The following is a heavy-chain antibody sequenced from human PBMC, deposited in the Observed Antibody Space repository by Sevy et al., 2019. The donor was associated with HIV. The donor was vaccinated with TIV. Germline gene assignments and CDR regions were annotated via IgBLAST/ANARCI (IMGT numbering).Heavy chain of an antibody. D-gene: IGHD3-22*01. CDR1: GYSFTSHW. CDR2: IYPDDSAS. CDR3: ATSRSGYFDSSGYYIY. Sequence: GESLKISCKGSGYSFTSHWIGWVCHMPGKGLEWMGIIYPDDSASRYSPSFQGQVTFSADKSISTAYLQWSSLKASDTAMYYCATSRSGYFDSSGYYIYWGQGTLVTVSS. V-gene: IGHV5-51*01. J-gene: IGHJ4*02.